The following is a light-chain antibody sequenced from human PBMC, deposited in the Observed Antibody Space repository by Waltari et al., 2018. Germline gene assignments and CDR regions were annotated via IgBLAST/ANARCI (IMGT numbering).Light chain of an antibody. CDR2: NAT. V-gene: IGLV3-21*02. J-gene: IGLJ3*02. Sequence: SYELTQPPSVSVSPGQTARITCSGEALPKDVAQWYQPTPGQVPVLVMYNATERPSGIPERFSGSNSGNMATLTISRVEAGDEADYYCQVWDNYSDHWVFGGGTKLTVL. CDR3: QVWDNYSDHWV. CDR1: ALPKDV.